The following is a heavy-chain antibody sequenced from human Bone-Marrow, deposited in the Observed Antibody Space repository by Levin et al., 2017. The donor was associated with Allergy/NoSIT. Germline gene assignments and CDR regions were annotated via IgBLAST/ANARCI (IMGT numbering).Heavy chain of an antibody. D-gene: IGHD5-24*01. J-gene: IGHJ6*02. CDR2: ISGNNGNA. CDR3: ARDSRHYNHESVKNPDGVMDV. Sequence: GASVKVSCKASGFTLSNYGMHWVRQVPGQSLEWMGWISGNNGNAKSSQTFQDRLTITRDTFANTAYMELSSLRSDDTAIYYCARDSRHYNHESVKNPDGVMDVWGQGTTVTVSS. CDR1: GFTLSNYG. V-gene: IGHV1-3*01.